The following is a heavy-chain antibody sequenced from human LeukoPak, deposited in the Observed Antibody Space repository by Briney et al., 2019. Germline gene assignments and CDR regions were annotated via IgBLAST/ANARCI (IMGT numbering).Heavy chain of an antibody. CDR2: IYHSGST. J-gene: IGHJ6*02. CDR1: GGSIISSDYH. V-gene: IGHV4-39*07. Sequence: SETLSLTCTVSGGSIISSDYHWGWVRQPPGKGLEWIGEIYHSGSTDYNPSLKSRVTISVDKSKNQFSLKLSSVTAADTAVYYCARGDGDYHYYYGMDVWGQGTTVTVSS. D-gene: IGHD4-17*01. CDR3: ARGDGDYHYYYGMDV.